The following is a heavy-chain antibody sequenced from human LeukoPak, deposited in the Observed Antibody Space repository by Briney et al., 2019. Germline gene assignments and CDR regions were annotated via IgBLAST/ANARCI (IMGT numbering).Heavy chain of an antibody. CDR3: ARATFGGVIDRA. CDR2: INPNSGGT. V-gene: IGHV1-2*02. D-gene: IGHD3-16*02. J-gene: IGHJ5*02. Sequence: ASVKVSCKASGYXFTGYYIHWVRQAPGQGLEWMGWINPNSGGTNYAQKFQGRVTMTRDTSISTAYMELSRLRSDDTAVYYCARATFGGVIDRAWGQGTLVTVSS. CDR1: GYXFTGYY.